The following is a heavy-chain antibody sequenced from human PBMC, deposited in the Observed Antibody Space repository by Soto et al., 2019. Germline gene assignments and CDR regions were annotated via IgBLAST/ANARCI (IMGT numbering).Heavy chain of an antibody. CDR2: TYYRSKWYN. CDR3: ARETFSKWELRRYFDY. Sequence: SQTLSLTCAISGDSVSSNSAAWNWIRQSPSRGLEWLGRTYYRSKWYNDYAVSVKSRITINPDTSKNQFSLQLNSVTPEDTAVYYCARETFSKWELRRYFDYWGQGTLVTVSS. CDR1: GDSVSSNSAA. V-gene: IGHV6-1*01. D-gene: IGHD1-26*01. J-gene: IGHJ4*02.